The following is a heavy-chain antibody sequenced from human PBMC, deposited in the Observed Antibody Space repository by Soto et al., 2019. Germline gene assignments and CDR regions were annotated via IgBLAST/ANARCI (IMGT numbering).Heavy chain of an antibody. V-gene: IGHV4-34*01. Sequence: SSETLSLTCAVYGGSFSGYYWSWIRQPPGKGLEWIGEINHSGSTNYNPSLKSRVTISVDTSKNQFSLKLSSVTAADTAVYYCARGSSKGVGYCSSTSCYHFDYWGQGTLVTVS. CDR1: GGSFSGYY. CDR2: INHSGST. D-gene: IGHD2-2*01. J-gene: IGHJ4*02. CDR3: ARGSSKGVGYCSSTSCYHFDY.